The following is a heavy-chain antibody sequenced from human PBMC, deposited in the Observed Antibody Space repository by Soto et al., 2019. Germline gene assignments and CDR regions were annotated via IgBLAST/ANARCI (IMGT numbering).Heavy chain of an antibody. D-gene: IGHD3-10*01. V-gene: IGHV5-51*01. J-gene: IGHJ4*02. Sequence: PGESLKISCKGSGYSFTSYWIGWVRQMPGKGLEWMGIIYPGDSDTRYSPSFQGQVTISADKSISTAYLQWSSLKASDTAMYYCSRSTMVRGVIIYFDYWGQGTLVTVSS. CDR1: GYSFTSYW. CDR3: SRSTMVRGVIIYFDY. CDR2: IYPGDSDT.